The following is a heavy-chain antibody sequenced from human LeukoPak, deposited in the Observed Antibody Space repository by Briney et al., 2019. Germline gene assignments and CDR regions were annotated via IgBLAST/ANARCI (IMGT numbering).Heavy chain of an antibody. J-gene: IGHJ4*01. CDR2: IGGGHT. CDR3: VKRIDGSGTYYIDH. Sequence: GGSLRLSCAASGFTFSNYAMTWVRQAPGKGLEWVSAIGGGHTFYADSVKGRFTISRDNSQNMLYLQMNSLRAEDTAVYYCVKRIDGSGTYYIDHWGHGILVTVSS. V-gene: IGHV3-23*01. D-gene: IGHD3-10*01. CDR1: GFTFSNYA.